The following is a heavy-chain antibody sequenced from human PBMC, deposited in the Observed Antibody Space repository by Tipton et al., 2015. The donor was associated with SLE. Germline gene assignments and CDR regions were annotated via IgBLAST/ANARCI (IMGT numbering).Heavy chain of an antibody. Sequence: SLKLSFSASGFTFSSYAMNWVRQAPGKGPEWDSANSVSGGSRYYANSVKGRFTITRNNTKNTLYLQMNSLRAEATAVYYCAKDHSDIIGYYYFFQRWGKGNLVPV. CDR2: NSVSGGSR. V-gene: IGHV3-23*01. J-gene: IGHJ1*01. CDR3: AKDHSDIIGYYYFFQR. D-gene: IGHD3-22*01. CDR1: GFTFSSYA.